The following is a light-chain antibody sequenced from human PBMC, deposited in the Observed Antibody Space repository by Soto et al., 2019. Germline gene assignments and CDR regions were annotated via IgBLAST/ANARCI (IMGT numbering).Light chain of an antibody. CDR1: RSISDW. CDR2: DAS. V-gene: IGKV1-5*01. CDR3: LQYKSYLYT. J-gene: IGKJ2*01. Sequence: DIQITQSPSTLSPSVGDRVTITCRASRSISDWVAWYQQKPGKAPKLLIFDASSLKSGVPSRFSGSGSGTEFTLTISSLHPDDVATYYCLQYKSYLYTFGQGTKLEIK.